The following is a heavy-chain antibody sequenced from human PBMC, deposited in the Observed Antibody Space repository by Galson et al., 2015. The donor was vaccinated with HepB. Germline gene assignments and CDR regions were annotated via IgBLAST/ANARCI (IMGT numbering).Heavy chain of an antibody. Sequence: SVKVSCKPSGYTFTGYYMHWVRPAPGQGLEWMGWINPSSGGTNYAQKFQGRVNMTRDTSNSTAYMELSRLRSDDTAVYYCACSGDRSSGPSYFDYWGQGTLVTVSS. D-gene: IGHD6-6*01. CDR1: GYTFTGYY. J-gene: IGHJ4*02. CDR2: INPSSGGT. V-gene: IGHV1-2*02. CDR3: ACSGDRSSGPSYFDY.